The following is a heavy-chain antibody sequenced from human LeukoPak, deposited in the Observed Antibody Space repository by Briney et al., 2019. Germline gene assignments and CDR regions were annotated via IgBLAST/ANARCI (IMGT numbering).Heavy chain of an antibody. Sequence: GGSLRLSCAASGFTFNRYAMSWVRQAPGKGLEWVSAISGSGTKTYYADSVKGRFTISRDNSKNTLYLQMSSLRAEDTALYYCAKVVHDFWSGYYRDFDYWGQGTLVTVSS. D-gene: IGHD3-3*01. V-gene: IGHV3-23*01. CDR1: GFTFNRYA. J-gene: IGHJ4*02. CDR3: AKVVHDFWSGYYRDFDY. CDR2: ISGSGTKT.